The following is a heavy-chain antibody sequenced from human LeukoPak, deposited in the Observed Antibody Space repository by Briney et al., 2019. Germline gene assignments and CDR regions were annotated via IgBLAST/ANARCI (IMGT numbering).Heavy chain of an antibody. J-gene: IGHJ4*02. D-gene: IGHD6-13*01. CDR2: ISDRGDET. V-gene: IGHV3-23*01. CDR1: GFTFSSYA. CDR3: AKCWRVVSGNWYLSFDS. Sequence: PGGSLRLSCAASGFTFSSYAMSWVRQTPGKGLEWVSSISDRGDETCYADSVRGRFTISRDNSKNTLYLQMKSLGGDDTALYYCAKCWRVVSGNWYLSFDSWGQGTLVTVSS.